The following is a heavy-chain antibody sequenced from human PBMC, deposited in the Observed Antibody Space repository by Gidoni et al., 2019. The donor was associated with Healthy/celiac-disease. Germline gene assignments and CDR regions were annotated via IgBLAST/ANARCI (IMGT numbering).Heavy chain of an antibody. Sequence: EVQLVESGGGLVQPGGSLRLSCAASGFTSGSYWMSWVRRAPGKGLEWLANIKQDGSDKNYVDSVKGRFTISRDNAKNSLYLQMNSLRAEDTAVYYCARGGGNFDYWGQGTLVTVSS. CDR1: GFTSGSYW. CDR3: ARGGGNFDY. J-gene: IGHJ4*02. CDR2: IKQDGSDK. D-gene: IGHD3-16*01. V-gene: IGHV3-7*01.